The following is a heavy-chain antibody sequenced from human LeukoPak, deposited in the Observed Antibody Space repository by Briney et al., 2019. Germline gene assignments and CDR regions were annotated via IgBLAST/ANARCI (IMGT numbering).Heavy chain of an antibody. CDR2: IKYDGTEK. J-gene: IGHJ4*02. D-gene: IGHD5-18*01. Sequence: GGSLRLSCAVSGFTFSSYWMSWVRQAPGKGPEWVANIKYDGTEKYYADSVKGRFTISRDKAENSLHLQMNSLRGEDTAVYYCARGGYRYGLGFWSQGTLVTVSS. CDR1: GFTFSSYW. CDR3: ARGGYRYGLGF. V-gene: IGHV3-7*03.